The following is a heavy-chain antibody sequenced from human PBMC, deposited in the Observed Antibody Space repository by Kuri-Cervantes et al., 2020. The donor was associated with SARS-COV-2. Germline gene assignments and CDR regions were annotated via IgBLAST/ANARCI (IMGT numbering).Heavy chain of an antibody. Sequence: GESLKISCAVSGFTFSSYGMHWVRQAPGKGLEWVAVIWYDGSNKYYADSVKGRFTISRDNSKNTLYLQMNSLRVEDTAVYYCARLGHDYGDCEQDGGISWGQGTLVTVSS. CDR3: ARLGHDYGDCEQDGGIS. V-gene: IGHV3-33*01. CDR1: GFTFSSYG. CDR2: IWYDGSNK. J-gene: IGHJ5*02. D-gene: IGHD4-17*01.